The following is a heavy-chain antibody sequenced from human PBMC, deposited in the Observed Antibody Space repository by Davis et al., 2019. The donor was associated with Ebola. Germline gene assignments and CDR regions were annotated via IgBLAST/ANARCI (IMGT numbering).Heavy chain of an antibody. CDR2: IYFTGTT. V-gene: IGHV4-31*03. D-gene: IGHD2-15*01. CDR3: ARGDNTRIFYYYYYYGMDV. CDR1: GGSISSGGYY. Sequence: SETLSLTCTVSGGSISSGGYYWNWIRQHPGKGLEWIGYIYFTGTTYYNPSLKSRVTISADTSKNQLSLKLRSVTAADTAVYYCARGDNTRIFYYYYYYGMDVWGKGTTVTVSS. J-gene: IGHJ6*04.